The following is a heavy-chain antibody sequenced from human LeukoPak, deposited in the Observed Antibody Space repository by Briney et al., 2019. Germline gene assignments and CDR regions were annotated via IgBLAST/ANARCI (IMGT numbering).Heavy chain of an antibody. CDR2: ISSSGAGT. Sequence: GGSLRLSCAASGFTFSSYALSWVRQAPGKGLEWLSAISSSGAGTYYADSVKGRFTISRDNSKNTLYLQMNSLRAEDTAVYYCARDEISGVWGQGTMVTVSS. CDR1: GFTFSSYA. V-gene: IGHV3-23*01. CDR3: ARDEISGV. D-gene: IGHD6-19*01. J-gene: IGHJ3*01.